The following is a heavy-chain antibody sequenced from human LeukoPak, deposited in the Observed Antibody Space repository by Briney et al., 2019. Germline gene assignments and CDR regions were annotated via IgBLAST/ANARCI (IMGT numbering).Heavy chain of an antibody. CDR1: GFTFSDYY. J-gene: IGHJ4*02. CDR2: ISTTSSFT. V-gene: IGHV3-11*05. Sequence: GGSLRLSCAASGFTFSDYYMSWIRQAPGKGLEWVSYISTTSSFTNYADSVKGRFTISRDNSKNTLYLQMNSLRAEDTGVYYCPRVPFDYWGQGTLVTVSS. CDR3: PRVPFDY.